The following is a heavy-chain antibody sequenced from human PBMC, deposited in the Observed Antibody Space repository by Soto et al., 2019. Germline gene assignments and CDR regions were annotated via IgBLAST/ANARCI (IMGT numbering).Heavy chain of an antibody. D-gene: IGHD3-10*01. J-gene: IGHJ5*02. CDR1: GASITTYY. CDR2: ISYSVST. Sequence: ETLSLTCSVSGASITTYYWSWIRQPPGKGLEWIGSISYSVSTKYNPSLESRVMISLDTSKNQFSLRLTSVTAADTALYYCARDWDSSGLLDAWGQGALVTASS. CDR3: ARDWDSSGLLDA. V-gene: IGHV4-59*01.